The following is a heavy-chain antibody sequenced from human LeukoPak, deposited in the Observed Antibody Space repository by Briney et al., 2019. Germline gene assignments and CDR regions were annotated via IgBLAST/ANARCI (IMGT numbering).Heavy chain of an antibody. CDR3: AKQLSSNAN. D-gene: IGHD5-18*01. J-gene: IGHJ4*02. CDR1: GFTFSAYS. V-gene: IGHV3-7*01. CDR2: TNQDGSEK. Sequence: PGGSLRLSCAASGFTFSAYSMNWVRQAPGKGLEWVANTNQDGSEKYYADSVEGRFTISRDNAKNSLYLQMNGLRAEDTAVYYCAKQLSSNANWGQGTLVTVSS.